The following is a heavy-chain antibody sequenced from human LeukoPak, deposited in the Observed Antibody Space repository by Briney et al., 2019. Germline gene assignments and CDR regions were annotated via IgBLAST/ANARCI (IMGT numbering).Heavy chain of an antibody. CDR3: ARSIVVVPAAIYWFDP. CDR2: IYYSGST. V-gene: IGHV4-59*01. Sequence: SETLSLTCTVSGGSLSSYYWSWIRQPPGKGLQWIGYIYYSGSTNYNPSLKSRVTISVDTSKNQFSLKLSSVTAADTAVYYCARSIVVVPAAIYWFDPWGQGTLVTVSS. D-gene: IGHD2-2*01. J-gene: IGHJ5*02. CDR1: GGSLSSYY.